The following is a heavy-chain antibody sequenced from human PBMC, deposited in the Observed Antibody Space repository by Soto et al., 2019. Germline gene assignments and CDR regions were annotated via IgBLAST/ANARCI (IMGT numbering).Heavy chain of an antibody. D-gene: IGHD3-22*01. CDR2: IWYDGSNK. Sequence: QVQLVESGGGVVQPGRSLRLSCAASGFTFSSYGMHWVRKAPGKGLEWVAVIWYDGSNKYYADSVKGRFTISRDNSKNTLYLQMNSLRAEDTAVYYCARESQYYYDNWGQGTLVTVSS. V-gene: IGHV3-33*01. CDR1: GFTFSSYG. CDR3: ARESQYYYDN. J-gene: IGHJ1*01.